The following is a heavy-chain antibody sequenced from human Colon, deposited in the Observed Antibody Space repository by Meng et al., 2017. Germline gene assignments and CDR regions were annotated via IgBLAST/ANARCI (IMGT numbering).Heavy chain of an antibody. J-gene: IGHJ2*01. D-gene: IGHD4-17*01. CDR2: IFYNGIT. CDR1: RDSIRNYY. CDR3: ARVVKSDYGDYVWYYDL. V-gene: IGHV4-59*01. Sequence: SETLSLTCSVSRDSIRNYYWRWIRQPPGKGLEWIGYIFYNGITNYNPSLKSRLTISVDKSKSQFSLKLTSVTAADTAVYYCARVVKSDYGDYVWYYDLCGRAIL.